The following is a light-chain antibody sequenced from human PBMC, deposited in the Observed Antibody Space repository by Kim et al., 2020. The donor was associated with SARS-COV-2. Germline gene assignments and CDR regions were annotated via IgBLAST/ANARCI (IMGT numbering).Light chain of an antibody. J-gene: IGLJ3*02. CDR1: TGAVTSGYY. V-gene: IGLV7-43*01. CDR3: LLYYGGAWV. CDR2: STS. Sequence: QAVVTQEPSLTVSPGGTVTLTCASSTGAVTSGYYPNWFQQKPGQAPRALIYSTSIKHSWTPARFSGSLLGGKAALTLSGVQPEDEAEYYCLLYYGGAWVFGGGTQLTVL.